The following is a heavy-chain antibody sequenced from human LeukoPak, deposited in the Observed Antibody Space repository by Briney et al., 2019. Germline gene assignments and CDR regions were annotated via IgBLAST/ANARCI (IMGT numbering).Heavy chain of an antibody. V-gene: IGHV3-64*02. Sequence: AGSLRLSCAASGFTSSSYAMRWVRQAPGKGLEYVSAISSSGGSTYYADSVKGRFTISRDNSKNTLYLQMGSLRAEDMAVYYCAGSSGWYGAWFDPWGQGTLVTVSS. CDR3: AGSSGWYGAWFDP. CDR1: GFTSSSYA. J-gene: IGHJ5*02. D-gene: IGHD6-19*01. CDR2: ISSSGGST.